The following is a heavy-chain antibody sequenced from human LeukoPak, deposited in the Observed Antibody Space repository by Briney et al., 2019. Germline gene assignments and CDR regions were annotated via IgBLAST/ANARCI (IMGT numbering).Heavy chain of an antibody. J-gene: IGHJ4*02. V-gene: IGHV4-61*02. Sequence: PSETLSLTCTVSGGSISSGSYYWSWIRQPAGKGLEWIGRIYTSGSTNYNPSLKSRVTISVDTSKNQFSLKLSSVTAADTAVYYCARDVGTFDYWGQGTLVTVSS. CDR3: ARDVGTFDY. CDR2: IYTSGST. CDR1: GGSISSGSYY. D-gene: IGHD1-26*01.